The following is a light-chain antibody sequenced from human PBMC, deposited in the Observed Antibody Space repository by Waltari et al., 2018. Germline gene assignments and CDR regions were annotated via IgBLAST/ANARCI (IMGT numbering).Light chain of an antibody. Sequence: EIVLTQSPGTLSLSPGERATISCRASQSVSSSYLAWDQQKPGQAPRLLIHGASSRATGIPDSFSGSGSGTDFTLTISRLEPEDFAVYYCQQYGRSWNTFGQGTKLEIK. V-gene: IGKV3-20*01. CDR2: GAS. CDR3: QQYGRSWNT. CDR1: QSVSSSY. J-gene: IGKJ2*01.